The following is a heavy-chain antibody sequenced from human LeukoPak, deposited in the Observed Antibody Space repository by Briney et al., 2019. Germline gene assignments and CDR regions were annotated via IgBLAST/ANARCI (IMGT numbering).Heavy chain of an antibody. J-gene: IGHJ6*02. V-gene: IGHV4-34*01. CDR3: ARATDDEFYLHYGMDV. CDR2: INHSGST. Sequence: SETLSLTCAVYGGSFSGYYWSWIRQPPGKGLEWIGEINHSGSTNYNPSLKSRVTISVDTSKNQFSLKLSSVTAADTAVYFCARATDDEFYLHYGMDVWGQGTTVTVSS. CDR1: GGSFSGYY. D-gene: IGHD3-16*01.